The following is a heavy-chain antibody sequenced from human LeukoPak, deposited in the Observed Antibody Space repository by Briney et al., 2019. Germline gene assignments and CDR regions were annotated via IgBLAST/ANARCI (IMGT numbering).Heavy chain of an antibody. CDR3: ARTAAAGVFFDY. CDR1: GYTFTSYD. D-gene: IGHD6-13*01. Sequence: ASVKVSCKASGYTFTSYDINWVRQATGQGLGWMGWMNPNSGNTGYAQKFQGRVTMTRNTSISTAYMELSSLRSEDTAVYYCARTAAAGVFFDYWGQGTLVTVSS. V-gene: IGHV1-8*01. J-gene: IGHJ4*02. CDR2: MNPNSGNT.